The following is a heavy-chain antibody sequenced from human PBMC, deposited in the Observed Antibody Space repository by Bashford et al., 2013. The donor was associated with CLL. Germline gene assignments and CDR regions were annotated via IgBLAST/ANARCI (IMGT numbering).Heavy chain of an antibody. CDR2: INPNSGAT. CDR1: GYTFTDHY. V-gene: IGHV1-2*02. Sequence: ASVKVSCQASGYTFTDHYVHWVRQAPGQGLEWMGWINPNSGATLSSQKFHGRVTMTRDASIRSAYMEMSRLRYDDTAVYFCARSSSGWSNYFDHWGQGSLVTVSS. D-gene: IGHD6-19*01. CDR3: ARSSSGWSNYFDH. J-gene: IGHJ4*02.